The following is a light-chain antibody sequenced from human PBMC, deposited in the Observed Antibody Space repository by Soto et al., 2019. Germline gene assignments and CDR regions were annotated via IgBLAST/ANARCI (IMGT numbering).Light chain of an antibody. J-gene: IGKJ1*01. V-gene: IGKV3-20*01. CDR3: LQYGSPPRT. CDR2: DAS. CDR1: QSVSSSY. Sequence: EIVLTQSPGTLSLSPGERATLSCRASQSVSSSYLAWYPQKPDQAPRLLIYDASSRATGIPDRFSGSGSGTDFTITISRLEPEDFAVYYCLQYGSPPRTFGQGTKVEIK.